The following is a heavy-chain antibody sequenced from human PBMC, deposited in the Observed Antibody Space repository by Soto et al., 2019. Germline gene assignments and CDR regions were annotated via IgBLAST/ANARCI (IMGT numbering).Heavy chain of an antibody. CDR3: ARDLGRVVPAAIPGAFDI. CDR1: GFTFSSYA. D-gene: IGHD2-2*02. J-gene: IGHJ3*02. CDR2: IYSGGST. Sequence: QVQLVESGGGVVQPGRSLRLSCAASGFTFSSYAMHWVRQAPGKGLEWVAVIYSGGSTYYADSVKGRFTISRDNSKNTLYLQMNSLRAEDTAVYYCARDLGRVVPAAIPGAFDIWGQGTMVTVSS. V-gene: IGHV3-30*14.